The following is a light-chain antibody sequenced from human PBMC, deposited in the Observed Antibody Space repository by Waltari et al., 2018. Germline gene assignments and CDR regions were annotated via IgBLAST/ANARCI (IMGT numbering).Light chain of an antibody. CDR2: GAS. V-gene: IGKV3-20*01. CDR3: QHYVRLPVT. J-gene: IGKJ1*01. Sequence: EIVLTQSPGTLSLSPGERATLSCWASQSVGGTLAWYQQKPGQAPLLLIYGASIRATGIPDRFSGSGSGTVFSLSISRLEPEDSAVYYCQHYVRLPVTFGQGTKVEIK. CDR1: QSVGGT.